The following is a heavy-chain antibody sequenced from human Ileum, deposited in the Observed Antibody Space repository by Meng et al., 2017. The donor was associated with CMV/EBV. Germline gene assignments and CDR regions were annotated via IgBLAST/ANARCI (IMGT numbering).Heavy chain of an antibody. Sequence: QVQRGPSGTELKQPGASVKVSCKTSGYTFTAKHLHWVRQAPGQGLEWMGWIYPQNGGTYFAQKFQGRVTMTSDTSITTAYMELSSLTSDDTAIYYCVKEDWYFDFWGQGTLVTVSS. CDR1: GYTFTAKH. CDR2: IYPQNGGT. D-gene: IGHD3-9*01. V-gene: IGHV1-2*02. CDR3: VKEDWYFDF. J-gene: IGHJ4*02.